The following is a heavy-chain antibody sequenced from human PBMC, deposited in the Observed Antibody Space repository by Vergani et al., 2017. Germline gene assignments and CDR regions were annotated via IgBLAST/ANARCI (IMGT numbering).Heavy chain of an antibody. CDR2: ISGSGGST. J-gene: IGHJ4*02. Sequence: EVQLVESGGGLVQPGGSLRLSCVASGFTFSRYWLTWVRQAPGKGLEWVSAISGSGGSTYYADSVKGRFTISRDNSKNTLYLQMNSLRAEDTAVYYCANRRGWYFDYWGQGTLVTVSS. V-gene: IGHV3-23*04. CDR1: GFTFSRYW. D-gene: IGHD6-19*01. CDR3: ANRRGWYFDY.